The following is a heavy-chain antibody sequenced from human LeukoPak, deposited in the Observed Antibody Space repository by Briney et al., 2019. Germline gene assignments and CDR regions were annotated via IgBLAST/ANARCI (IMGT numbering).Heavy chain of an antibody. J-gene: IGHJ4*02. Sequence: PGRSLRLSCAASGFTFSSYGMHWVRPAPGKGLEGVAVIWYDGSNKYYADSVKGRFTISRDNSKNTLYLQMNSLRAEDTAVYYCASSGYVIGTAMVMDLFDYWGQGTLVTVSS. CDR1: GFTFSSYG. CDR3: ASSGYVIGTAMVMDLFDY. D-gene: IGHD5-18*01. V-gene: IGHV3-33*01. CDR2: IWYDGSNK.